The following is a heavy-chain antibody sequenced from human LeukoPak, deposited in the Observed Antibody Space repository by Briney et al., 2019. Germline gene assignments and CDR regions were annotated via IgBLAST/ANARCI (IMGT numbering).Heavy chain of an antibody. V-gene: IGHV3-21*01. Sequence: GGSLRLSCAASGFTSSSYSMNWVRQAPGKGLEWVSFISRSSSYIHYADSVKGRFTISRDNAKNSLYLQMNSLRAEDTAVYYCARVGITMIVAYYYMDVWGKGTTVTVSS. CDR2: ISRSSSYI. J-gene: IGHJ6*03. D-gene: IGHD3-22*01. CDR1: GFTSSSYS. CDR3: ARVGITMIVAYYYMDV.